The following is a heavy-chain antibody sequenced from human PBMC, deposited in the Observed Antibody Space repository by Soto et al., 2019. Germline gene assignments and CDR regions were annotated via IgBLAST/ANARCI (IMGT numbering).Heavy chain of an antibody. CDR1: GDSISTYY. J-gene: IGHJ4*02. V-gene: IGHV4-4*07. D-gene: IGHD3-3*01. CDR3: SSGSFGVVSAY. Sequence: TLSLTCTVSGDSISTYYWSWIRQSAGRRLEWIGRIYPGGSTNYIPSLESRVVMSVDTSKNQFSLSLRSVTAADTGVYFCSSGSFGVVSAYGGQGVLVTVSS. CDR2: IYPGGST.